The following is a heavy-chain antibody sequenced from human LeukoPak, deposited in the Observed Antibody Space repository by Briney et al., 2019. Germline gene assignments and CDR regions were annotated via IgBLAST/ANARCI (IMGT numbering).Heavy chain of an antibody. Sequence: GGSLRLSCAASVFTFSSHWMHCVRHAPGKGLVWVSRINTDGRSTSYVDSVKGRFNISRDNAKNTLYLQMNSLRAEDMAVYYCARAASCGGDCSSSYLQHWGQGTLVTVSS. V-gene: IGHV3-74*01. CDR2: INTDGRST. CDR3: ARAASCGGDCSSSYLQH. J-gene: IGHJ1*01. D-gene: IGHD2-21*02. CDR1: VFTFSSHW.